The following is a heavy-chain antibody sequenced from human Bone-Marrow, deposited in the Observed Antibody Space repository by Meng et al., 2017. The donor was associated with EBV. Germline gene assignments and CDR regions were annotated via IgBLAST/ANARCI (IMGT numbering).Heavy chain of an antibody. J-gene: IGHJ5*02. CDR3: ARGGVVPAALGNWFDP. Sequence: LRRAGSGCCSPSGIRSLTCSSSVASFSGITWCIWSALPPVRVLESIGKINHSSSTYYTPSLKSRVTISVDKSNNQFSLKLSFMTAADTAVYYCARGGVVPAALGNWFDPWGQGTLVTVSS. CDR1: VASFSGITW. CDR2: INHSSST. V-gene: IGHV4-4*02. D-gene: IGHD2-2*01.